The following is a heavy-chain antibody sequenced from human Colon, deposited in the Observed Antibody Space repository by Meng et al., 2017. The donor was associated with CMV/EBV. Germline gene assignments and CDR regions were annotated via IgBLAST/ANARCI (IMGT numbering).Heavy chain of an antibody. V-gene: IGHV1-18*01. CDR2: ISAYYGRT. Sequence: ASVKVSCKASGYNFVDYGLSWVRQAPGQGLQWMGWISAYYGRTRYARSLQDRVIMTGDTSTRTAYMELRSLKSDDTAVYFCSREVDYGGNIAFGYWGQGTLVTVSS. D-gene: IGHD4-23*01. J-gene: IGHJ4*02. CDR3: SREVDYGGNIAFGY. CDR1: GYNFVDYG.